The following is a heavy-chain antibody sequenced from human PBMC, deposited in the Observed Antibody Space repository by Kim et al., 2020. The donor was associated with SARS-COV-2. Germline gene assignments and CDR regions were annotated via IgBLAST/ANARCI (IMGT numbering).Heavy chain of an antibody. CDR1: GFTFSSYA. CDR2: ISYDGSNK. J-gene: IGHJ6*02. CDR3: ARAPSISGYYGMDV. D-gene: IGHD3-9*01. Sequence: GGSLRLSCAASGFTFSSYAMHWVRQAPGKGLEWVAVISYDGSNKYYADSVKGRFTISRDNSKNTLYLQMNSLRAEDTAVYYCARAPSISGYYGMDVWGQGTTVTVSS. V-gene: IGHV3-30*04.